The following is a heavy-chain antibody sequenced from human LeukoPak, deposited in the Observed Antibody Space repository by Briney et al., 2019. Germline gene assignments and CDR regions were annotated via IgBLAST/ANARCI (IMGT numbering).Heavy chain of an antibody. J-gene: IGHJ4*02. CDR3: ARDGSSGYYFDY. D-gene: IGHD3-22*01. CDR2: ISSSSSYT. CDR1: GFTFSDYY. Sequence: GGSVRLSCAASGFTFSDYYMSWIRQAPGKGLEWVSYISSSSSYTNYAHSVKGRFTISRENAKNSLYLQMNSLRAEDTAVYYCARDGSSGYYFDYWGQGTLVTVSS. V-gene: IGHV3-11*05.